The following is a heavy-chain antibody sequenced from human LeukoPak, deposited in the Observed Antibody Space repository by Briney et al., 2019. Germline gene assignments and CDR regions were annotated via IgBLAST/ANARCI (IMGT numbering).Heavy chain of an antibody. CDR1: GFTFSSYG. Sequence: PGRSLRLSCAASGFTFSSYGMHWVRQAPGKGLEWVAVIWYDGSNKYYADSVKGRFTISRDNSKNTLYLQMNSLRAEDTAVYYCARNWDPMPFDSWGQGTLVIVSS. V-gene: IGHV3-33*01. CDR2: IWYDGSNK. D-gene: IGHD7-27*01. J-gene: IGHJ4*02. CDR3: ARNWDPMPFDS.